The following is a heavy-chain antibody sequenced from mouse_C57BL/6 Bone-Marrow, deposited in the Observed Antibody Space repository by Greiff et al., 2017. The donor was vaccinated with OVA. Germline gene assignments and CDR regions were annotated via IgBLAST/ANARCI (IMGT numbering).Heavy chain of an antibody. CDR1: GFNIKDYY. J-gene: IGHJ2*01. Sequence: VQLQQSGAELVKPGASVKLSCTASGFNIKDYYMHWVKQRTEQGLEWIGRIDPEDGETKYAPKFQGKATITADTSSNTADLQLSSLTSEDTAVYYCARYYFDYWGQGTTLTVSS. CDR2: IDPEDGET. CDR3: ARYYFDY. V-gene: IGHV14-2*01.